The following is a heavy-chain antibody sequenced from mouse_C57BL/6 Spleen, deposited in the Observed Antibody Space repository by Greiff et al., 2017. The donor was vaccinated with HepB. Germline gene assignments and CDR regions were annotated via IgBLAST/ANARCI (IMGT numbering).Heavy chain of an antibody. CDR1: GYSITSGYY. V-gene: IGHV3-6*01. CDR3: ANYGLYAMDY. J-gene: IGHJ4*01. D-gene: IGHD1-2*01. Sequence: DVKLQESGPGLVKPSQSLSLTCSVTGYSITSGYYWNWIRQFPGNKLEWMGYISYDGSNNYNPSLKNRISITRDTSKNQFFLKLNSVTTEDTATYYCANYGLYAMDYWGQGTSVTVSS. CDR2: ISYDGSN.